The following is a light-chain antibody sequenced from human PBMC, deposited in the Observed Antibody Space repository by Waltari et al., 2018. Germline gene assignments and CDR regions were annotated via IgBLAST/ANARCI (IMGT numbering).Light chain of an antibody. CDR3: QQTYSTPFT. V-gene: IGKV1-39*01. CDR2: AAS. Sequence: DIQMTQSPSALSASVGDRVTITCRASQSISSYLNWYQQKPGKVPKLLIYAASTLQRGVPSRFSGSGSGTDFTLTISSPQPEDFATYYCQQTYSTPFTFGPGTKVDIK. J-gene: IGKJ3*01. CDR1: QSISSY.